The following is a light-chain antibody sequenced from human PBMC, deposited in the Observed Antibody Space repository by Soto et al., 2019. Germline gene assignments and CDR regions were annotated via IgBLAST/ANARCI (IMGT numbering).Light chain of an antibody. V-gene: IGKV3D-15*01. CDR2: DSF. Sequence: ELVMTQFPATLSVSPGERATLSCRASQSPRSNIAWYQQKPGQAPRLLIYDSFTRATGIPDRFSGSGSGTEFTLTISSLQSEDFAVYYCQQYNNWPPATFGQGTKVDIK. CDR1: QSPRSN. J-gene: IGKJ1*01. CDR3: QQYNNWPPAT.